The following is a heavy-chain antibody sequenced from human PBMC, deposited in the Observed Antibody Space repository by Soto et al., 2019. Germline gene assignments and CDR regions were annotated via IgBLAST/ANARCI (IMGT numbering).Heavy chain of an antibody. Sequence: ASVKVSCKASGYTFTSYGISWVRQAPGQGLEWMGWISAYNGNKKYAQKLQGRVSMTTDTSTSTAYMELRSLRSDDTAVYYCARDRTPAYAFDIWGQGTMVTVSS. V-gene: IGHV1-18*01. J-gene: IGHJ3*02. CDR3: ARDRTPAYAFDI. CDR1: GYTFTSYG. CDR2: ISAYNGNK.